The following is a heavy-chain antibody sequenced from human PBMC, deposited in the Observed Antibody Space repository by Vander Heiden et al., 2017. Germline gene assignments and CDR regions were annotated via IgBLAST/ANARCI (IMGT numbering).Heavy chain of an antibody. Sequence: QITLKEAGPTLVRPTQTLTLTCTFSGFSLDTRGVGVGWIRQPPGKALEWLALLYWDDEKWYSPSLKSRLTITKDTSKNQVVLTLTNMDPVDTATYYCAHRPRYTDSHGYVPHRGSYFDYWGLGTQVTVSS. CDR3: AHRPRYTDSHGYVPHRGSYFDY. CDR2: LYWDDEK. V-gene: IGHV2-5*02. D-gene: IGHD3-10*02. J-gene: IGHJ4*02. CDR1: GFSLDTRGVG.